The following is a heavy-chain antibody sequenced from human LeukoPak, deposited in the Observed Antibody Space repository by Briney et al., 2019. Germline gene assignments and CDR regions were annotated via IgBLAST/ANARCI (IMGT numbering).Heavy chain of an antibody. D-gene: IGHD3-10*01. Sequence: SETLSLTCTVSGGSISSSSYYWGWIRQPPGKGLEWIGSIYYSGSTYYNPSLKSRVTISVDTSKNQFSLKLSSVTAADTAVYYCARSITMVRGVNWFDPWGQGTLVTVSS. J-gene: IGHJ5*02. CDR3: ARSITMVRGVNWFDP. CDR2: IYYSGST. V-gene: IGHV4-39*01. CDR1: GGSISSSSYY.